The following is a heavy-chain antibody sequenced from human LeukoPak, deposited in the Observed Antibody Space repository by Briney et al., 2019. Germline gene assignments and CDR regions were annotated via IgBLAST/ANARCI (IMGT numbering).Heavy chain of an antibody. J-gene: IGHJ6*03. Sequence: SETLSLTCAVYGGSFSGYYWSWIRQPPGKGLEWIGEINHSGSTNYNPSLKRRVTISVDTSKNQFSRKLSSVTAADTAVYYCARGGLGVRGVIRYYYYMDVWGKGTTVTVSS. V-gene: IGHV4-34*01. CDR3: ARGGLGVRGVIRYYYYMDV. D-gene: IGHD3-10*01. CDR1: GGSFSGYY. CDR2: INHSGST.